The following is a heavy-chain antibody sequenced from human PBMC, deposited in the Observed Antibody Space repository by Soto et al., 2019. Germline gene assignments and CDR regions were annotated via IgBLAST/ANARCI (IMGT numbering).Heavy chain of an antibody. CDR1: GYTFSDFY. J-gene: IGHJ4*02. Sequence: QVQLVQSGAEVKKPGASVRVSCKASGYTFSDFYLHWVRQAHGHGLEWVGWINPTRGGTNHEQKFRDRVTVTADPSISTAYMEFSRLSSDDTAVYYCAKGVTAATSDWLSHFDTWGQGTVVTVSS. V-gene: IGHV1-2*02. CDR2: INPTRGGT. D-gene: IGHD3-9*01. CDR3: AKGVTAATSDWLSHFDT.